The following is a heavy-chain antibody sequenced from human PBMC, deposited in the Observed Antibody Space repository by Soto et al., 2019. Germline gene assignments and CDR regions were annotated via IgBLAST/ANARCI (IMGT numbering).Heavy chain of an antibody. CDR3: ARGSSSWYPYFQH. D-gene: IGHD6-13*01. Sequence: EVQLVESGGGLIQPGGSLRLSCAASGFTVSSNYMSWVRQAPGKGLEWVSVIYSGGSTYYADSVKGRFTISRDNSKNTLYLQMNSLRAEDTAVYYCARGSSSWYPYFQHWGQVTLVTVSS. J-gene: IGHJ1*01. V-gene: IGHV3-53*01. CDR2: IYSGGST. CDR1: GFTVSSNY.